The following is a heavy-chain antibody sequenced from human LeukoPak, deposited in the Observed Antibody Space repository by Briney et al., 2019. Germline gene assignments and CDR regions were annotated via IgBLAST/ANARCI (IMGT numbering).Heavy chain of an antibody. CDR1: GFTFSSYS. J-gene: IGHJ5*02. CDR2: ISSSSSTI. CDR3: APRGIAVAGLIPGGWFDP. V-gene: IGHV3-48*04. Sequence: GGSLRLSCAASGFTFSSYSMNWVRQAPGKGLEWVSYISSSSSTIYYADSVKGRFTISRDNAKNSLYLQMNSLRAEDTAVYYCAPRGIAVAGLIPGGWFDPWGQGTLVTVSS. D-gene: IGHD6-19*01.